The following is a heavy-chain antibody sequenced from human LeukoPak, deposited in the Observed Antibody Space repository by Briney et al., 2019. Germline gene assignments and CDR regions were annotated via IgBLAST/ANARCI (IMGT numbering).Heavy chain of an antibody. CDR2: IYSSGTT. Sequence: PSETLSLTCNVSGDTIISTTYCWVWIRQPPGKGLEWIGSIYSSGTTYYNASLKGRVTILVDTSKNQFSLKLSSVPAADTAVYYCARHVSEPSSYGYYYYYYMDVWGKGTTVTISS. D-gene: IGHD6-13*01. CDR3: ARHVSEPSSYGYYYYYYMDV. J-gene: IGHJ6*03. V-gene: IGHV4-39*01. CDR1: GDTIISTTYC.